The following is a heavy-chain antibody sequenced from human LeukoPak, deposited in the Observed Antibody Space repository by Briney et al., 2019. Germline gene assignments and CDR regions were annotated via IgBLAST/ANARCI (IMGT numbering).Heavy chain of an antibody. CDR1: GGSFSGYY. J-gene: IGHJ3*02. V-gene: IGHV4-34*01. CDR3: ALDMGTTVTHTGGPAFDI. D-gene: IGHD4-17*01. Sequence: SETLSLTCAVYGGSFSGYYWSWIRQPPGKGLEWIGEINHSGSTNYNPSLKSRVTISVDTSKNQFSLKLSSVTAADTAVYYCALDMGTTVTHTGGPAFDIWGQGTMVTVSS. CDR2: INHSGST.